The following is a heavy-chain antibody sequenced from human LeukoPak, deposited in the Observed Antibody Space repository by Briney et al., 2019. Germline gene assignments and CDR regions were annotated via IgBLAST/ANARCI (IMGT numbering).Heavy chain of an antibody. V-gene: IGHV3-30-3*01. CDR2: ISYDGSNK. J-gene: IGHJ4*02. CDR1: GFTFSSYA. Sequence: GGSLRLSCAASGFTFSSYAMHWVRQAPGKGLEWVAVISYDGSNKYYADSVKGRFTISRDNAKNSLYLQMNSLRAEDTAVYYCARGDYDFGGYGYWGQGTLVTVSS. D-gene: IGHD3-3*01. CDR3: ARGDYDFGGYGY.